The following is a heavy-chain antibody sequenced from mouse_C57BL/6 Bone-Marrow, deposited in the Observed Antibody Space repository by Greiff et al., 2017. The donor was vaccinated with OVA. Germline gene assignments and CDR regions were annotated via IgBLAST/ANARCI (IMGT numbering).Heavy chain of an antibody. D-gene: IGHD1-1*01. CDR2: ISSGGDYI. V-gene: IGHV5S21*01. J-gene: IGHJ2*01. CDR3: ARHITSYFDY. Sequence: EVKLVESGAGLVKPGGSLKLSCAASGFTFSSYAMSWVRQTPEKRLEWVAYISSGGDYIYYADTVKGRFTIYRDNARNTLYLQMSSLKSEDTAMYDSARHITSYFDYWGQGTTLTVSS. CDR1: GFTFSSYA.